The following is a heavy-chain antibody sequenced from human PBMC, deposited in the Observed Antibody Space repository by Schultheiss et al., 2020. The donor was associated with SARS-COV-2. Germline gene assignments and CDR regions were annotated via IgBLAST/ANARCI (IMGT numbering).Heavy chain of an antibody. CDR1: GGTFSSYA. V-gene: IGHV1-69*13. CDR3: ARAGLELNNWFGP. CDR2: IIPIFGTA. D-gene: IGHD3-10*01. J-gene: IGHJ5*02. Sequence: SVKVSCKASGGTFSSYAISWVRQAPGQGLEWMGGIIPIFGTANYAQNFQGRVTITADESTSTAYMELSSLRSEDTAVYYCARAGLELNNWFGPWGQGTLVTVSS.